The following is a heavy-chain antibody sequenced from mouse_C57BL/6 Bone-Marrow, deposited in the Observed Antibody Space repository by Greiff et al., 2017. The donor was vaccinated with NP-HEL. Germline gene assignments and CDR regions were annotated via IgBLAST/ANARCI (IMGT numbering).Heavy chain of an antibody. Sequence: VQLQQSGPELVKPGASVKISCKASGYTFTDYYMNWVKQSHGKSLEWIGDINPNNGGTSYNQKFKGKATLTVDKSSSTAYMELRSLTSEDSAVYYCVFYYYGSSYRWYFDVWGTGTTVTVSS. D-gene: IGHD1-1*01. V-gene: IGHV1-26*01. CDR3: VFYYYGSSYRWYFDV. CDR1: GYTFTDYY. CDR2: INPNNGGT. J-gene: IGHJ1*03.